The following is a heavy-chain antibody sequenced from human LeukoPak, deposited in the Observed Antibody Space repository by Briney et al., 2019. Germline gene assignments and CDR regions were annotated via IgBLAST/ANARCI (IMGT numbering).Heavy chain of an antibody. J-gene: IGHJ4*02. D-gene: IGHD3-9*01. CDR3: ARGGARTLYFDWLLYEGYRH. V-gene: IGHV4-39*01. CDR2: IYYSGST. Sequence: KSSETLSLTCTVSGGSISSSSYYWGWIRQPPGKGLEWIGSIYYSGSTYYNPSLKSRVTISVDTSKNQFSLKLSSVTAADTAVYYCARGGARTLYFDWLLYEGYRHWGQGTLVTVSS. CDR1: GGSISSSSYY.